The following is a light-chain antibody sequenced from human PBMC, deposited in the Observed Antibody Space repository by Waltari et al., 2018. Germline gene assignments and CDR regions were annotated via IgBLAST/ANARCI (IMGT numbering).Light chain of an antibody. CDR2: DDS. CDR1: NIRSQN. CDR3: QVWDSTSDHHVI. V-gene: IGLV3-21*02. J-gene: IGLJ2*01. Sequence: SYVLTQPRSLSVAPGQTAMITCGVNNIRSQNVHWYQHKSGQAPVLVIYDDSDRPSGIPERFSGSKSWNTAILTISRVEAGDEAAYYCQVWDSTSDHHVIFGGGTKLTVL.